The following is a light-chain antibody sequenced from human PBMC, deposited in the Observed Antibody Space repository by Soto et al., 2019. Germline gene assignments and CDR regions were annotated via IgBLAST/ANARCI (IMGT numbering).Light chain of an antibody. CDR1: LSVSTF. V-gene: IGKV3-11*01. J-gene: IGKJ4*01. CDR2: DAS. Sequence: EIVLTQSPATLSLSPGESATLSCRASLSVSTFLAWYQQKPGQAPRLLISDASNRATGIPPKFSGSGSGTDVTLTISSLESEDSAVYSCQQRSSWPLTFGVGTKLEIK. CDR3: QQRSSWPLT.